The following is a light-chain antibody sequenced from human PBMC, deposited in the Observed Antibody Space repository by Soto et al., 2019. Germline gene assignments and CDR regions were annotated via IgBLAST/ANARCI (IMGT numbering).Light chain of an antibody. Sequence: QPVLTQSSSASASLGSSVKLTCTLSSGHSSYIIAWHQQQPGKAPRYLMKLEGSGSYNKGSGVPDRFSGSSSGADRYLTISNLQAEDEADYYCDTWDSNFWVFGGGTKLTVL. CDR3: DTWDSNFWV. CDR2: LEGSGSY. CDR1: SGHSSYI. V-gene: IGLV4-60*03. J-gene: IGLJ3*02.